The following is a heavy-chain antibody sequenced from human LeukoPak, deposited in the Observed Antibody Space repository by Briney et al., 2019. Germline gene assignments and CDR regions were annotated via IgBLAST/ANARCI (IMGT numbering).Heavy chain of an antibody. CDR3: TTDCSGYYHTLY. CDR2: IKSKTDGGTT. J-gene: IGHJ4*02. Sequence: SGGSLRLSCAASGFTFNIAWMSWVRQAPGKGLEWVGRIKSKTDGGTTDYAAPVKGRFTISRDDSKNTLYLQMNSLKTEDTAVYYCTTDCSGYYHTLYWGQGTLVTVSS. V-gene: IGHV3-15*01. CDR1: GFTFNIAW. D-gene: IGHD3-22*01.